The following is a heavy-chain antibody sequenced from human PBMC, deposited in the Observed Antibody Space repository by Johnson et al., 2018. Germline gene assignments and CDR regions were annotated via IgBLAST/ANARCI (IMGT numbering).Heavy chain of an antibody. J-gene: IGHJ6*03. CDR1: GFTFDDYA. Sequence: EVQLVESGGGLVQPGRSLRLSCAASGFTFDDYAMHWVRQAPGKGLEWVSGISWNSGSIGYADSAKGRFTISRDNAKNSLYLQMNSLRAEDTALYYCAKEGWFGGNYYYYYMDVWGKGTTVTVSS. CDR2: ISWNSGSI. D-gene: IGHD3-10*01. CDR3: AKEGWFGGNYYYYYMDV. V-gene: IGHV3-9*01.